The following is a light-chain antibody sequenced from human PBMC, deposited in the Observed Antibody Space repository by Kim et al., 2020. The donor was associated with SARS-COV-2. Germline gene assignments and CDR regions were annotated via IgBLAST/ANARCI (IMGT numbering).Light chain of an antibody. J-gene: IGLJ3*02. CDR2: KNT. Sequence: QSLVTQPPSASGTPGQTVTISCSGSGSNIGSKYVYWYQQVPGTAPKLLIYKNTERPSGVPDRFSGSKSGTSASLAISGLRSEDDADYYCATWDASLSGWVFGGGTQLTVL. CDR3: ATWDASLSGWV. V-gene: IGLV1-47*01. CDR1: GSNIGSKY.